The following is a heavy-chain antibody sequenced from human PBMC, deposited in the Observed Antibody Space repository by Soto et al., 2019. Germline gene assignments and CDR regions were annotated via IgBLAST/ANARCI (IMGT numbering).Heavy chain of an antibody. Sequence: QVQLVQSGAEVKKPGASVKVSCKASGYTFTSYDINWVRQATGQGLEWMGWMNPNSGNTGYAQKFQGRVTMTRNTSISTAYMELSSLRSEDTAVYYRARYSRWLRLRQYGMDVWGQGTTVTVSS. V-gene: IGHV1-8*01. J-gene: IGHJ6*02. CDR3: ARYSRWLRLRQYGMDV. CDR2: MNPNSGNT. CDR1: GYTFTSYD. D-gene: IGHD5-12*01.